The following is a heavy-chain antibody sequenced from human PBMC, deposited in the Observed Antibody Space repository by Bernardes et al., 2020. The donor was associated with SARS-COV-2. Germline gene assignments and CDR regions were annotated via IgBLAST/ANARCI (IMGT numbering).Heavy chain of an antibody. D-gene: IGHD3-3*01. J-gene: IGHJ4*02. CDR3: SRVQTHTSFGVVTSPASFDY. CDR2: IYYSGST. CDR1: GGSISSYY. V-gene: IGHV4-59*01. Sequence: SETLSLTCTVSGGSISSYYWSWIRQPPGKGLEWIGSIYYSGSTNYNPSLKSRVTISVDTSKNQFSLKLISVTAADTAVYYCSRVQTHTSFGVVTSPASFDYWGQGTLVTVSS.